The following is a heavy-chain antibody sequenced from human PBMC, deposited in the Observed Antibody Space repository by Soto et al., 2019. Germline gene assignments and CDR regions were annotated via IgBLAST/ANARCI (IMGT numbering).Heavy chain of an antibody. Sequence: QVQLVESGGGLVKPGGSLRLSCAASGFTFSDYYMSWIRQAPGQGLEWVSHITTGGRITYDAGSVKGRFIASRDNAKNSLHLHMTNLRAEDTAVYYCARDRWETGTTYGMDVWGQGTTVTVSS. CDR3: ARDRWETGTTYGMDV. V-gene: IGHV3-11*01. CDR2: ITTGGRIT. CDR1: GFTFSDYY. D-gene: IGHD1-1*01. J-gene: IGHJ6*02.